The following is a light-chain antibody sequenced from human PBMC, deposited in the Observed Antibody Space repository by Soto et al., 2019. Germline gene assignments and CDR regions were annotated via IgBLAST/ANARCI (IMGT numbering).Light chain of an antibody. CDR2: GAS. CDR3: QQYGTSLKWT. J-gene: IGKJ1*01. CDR1: QSVSSTF. V-gene: IGKV3-20*01. Sequence: EVVLTQYPGTLSLFPGERATLSCRANQSVSSTFLAWYQQKPGQAPRLLIYGASRRATGIPDRFSGSGSGTDFTLTISRLEPEDFAVYYCQQYGTSLKWTFGQGTKVGVK.